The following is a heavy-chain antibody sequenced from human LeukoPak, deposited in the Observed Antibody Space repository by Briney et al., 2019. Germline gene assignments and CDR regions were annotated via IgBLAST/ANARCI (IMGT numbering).Heavy chain of an antibody. CDR3: ASDRYYDILTGKTYYFDY. V-gene: IGHV3-7*05. CDR2: IKQDGSEK. CDR1: GFTFSSYL. Sequence: GGSLRLSCAASGFTFSSYLMSRVRQAPGKGLEWVANIKQDGSEKYYVDSVKGRFTISRDNAKNSLYLQMNSLRAEDTAVYYCASDRYYDILTGKTYYFDYWGQGTLVTVSS. J-gene: IGHJ4*02. D-gene: IGHD3-9*01.